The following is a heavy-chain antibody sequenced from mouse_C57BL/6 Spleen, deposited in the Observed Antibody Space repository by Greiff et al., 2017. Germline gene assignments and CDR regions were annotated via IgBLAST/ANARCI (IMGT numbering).Heavy chain of an antibody. CDR2: ISSGSSTI. D-gene: IGHD1-1*01. CDR1: GFTFSDYG. CDR3: ARQNYGSSFNWYFDV. J-gene: IGHJ1*03. V-gene: IGHV5-17*01. Sequence: LVESGGGLVKPGGSLKLSCAASGFTFSDYGMHWVRQAPEKGLEWVAYISSGSSTIYYADTVKGRFTISRDNAKNTLFLQMTSLRSEDTAMYYCARQNYGSSFNWYFDVWGTGTTVTVSS.